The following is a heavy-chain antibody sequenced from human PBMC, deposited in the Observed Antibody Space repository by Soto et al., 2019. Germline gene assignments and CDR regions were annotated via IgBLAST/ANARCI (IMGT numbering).Heavy chain of an antibody. CDR2: IHPGDSDS. CDR1: GYSFTSNW. D-gene: IGHD6-25*01. Sequence: PGESLKISCQAFGYSFTSNWIGWVRQMPGKGLEWMAIIHPGDSDSRYSPSFQGQVTISADTSISTAYLQWSSLKASDTAMYYCARLRARPIVARPVATGMDVWGQGTTVTVSS. J-gene: IGHJ6*02. V-gene: IGHV5-51*01. CDR3: ARLRARPIVARPVATGMDV.